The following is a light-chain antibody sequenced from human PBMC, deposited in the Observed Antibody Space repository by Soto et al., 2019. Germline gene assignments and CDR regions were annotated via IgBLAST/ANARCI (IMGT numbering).Light chain of an antibody. CDR1: QSVSSK. CDR3: QQYNSWPLT. Sequence: EIVMTQSPATLSVSPGERATLSCRASQSVSSKLAWYQQKPGQAPRLLIYGASGRATGIPARLSGSGSETEFTLTISSLQSEDFAVYYCQQYNSWPLTFGGGTKVEIK. V-gene: IGKV3-15*01. J-gene: IGKJ4*01. CDR2: GAS.